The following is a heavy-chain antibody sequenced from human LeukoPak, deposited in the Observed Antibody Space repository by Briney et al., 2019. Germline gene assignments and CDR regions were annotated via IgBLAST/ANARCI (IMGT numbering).Heavy chain of an antibody. J-gene: IGHJ6*03. CDR1: GYTLTSYG. V-gene: IGHV1-18*01. D-gene: IGHD2-2*01. Sequence: ASVKVSCKASGYTLTSYGISWVRQAPGQGLEWMGWISAYNGNTNYAQKLQGRVTMTTDTSTSTAYMELRSLRSDDTAVYYCARDIVVVPAAGYYYYMDVWGKGTTVTVSS. CDR3: ARDIVVVPAAGYYYYMDV. CDR2: ISAYNGNT.